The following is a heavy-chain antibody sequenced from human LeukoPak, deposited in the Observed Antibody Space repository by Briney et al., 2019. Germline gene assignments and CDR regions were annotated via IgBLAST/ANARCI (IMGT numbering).Heavy chain of an antibody. CDR1: GYTFTGYY. V-gene: IGHV1-2*02. J-gene: IGHJ3*02. CDR2: INPNSGGT. D-gene: IGHD3-10*01. Sequence: ASVKVSCKASGYTFTGYYMHWVRQAPGQGLEWMGWINPNSGGTNYAQKFQGRVTMTRDTSISTAYMELSRLRSDDTAVYYCARDRQVTMVRGVSLTPAFDICGQGTMVTVSS. CDR3: ARDRQVTMVRGVSLTPAFDI.